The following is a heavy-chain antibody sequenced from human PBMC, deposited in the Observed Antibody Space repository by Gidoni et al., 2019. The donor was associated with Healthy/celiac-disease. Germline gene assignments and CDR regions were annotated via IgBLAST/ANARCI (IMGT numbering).Heavy chain of an antibody. CDR3: ARGGDYDYVWGSYRPWGYFDY. Sequence: QLQLQESGSGLVKPSQTLSLTCAVSGGSISSGGYSWSWIRQPPGKGLEWIGYIYHSGSTYYNPSLKSRVTISVDRSKNQFSLKLSSVTAADTAVYYCARGGDYDYVWGSYRPWGYFDYWGQGTLVTVSS. CDR2: IYHSGST. V-gene: IGHV4-30-2*01. CDR1: GGSISSGGYS. D-gene: IGHD3-16*02. J-gene: IGHJ4*02.